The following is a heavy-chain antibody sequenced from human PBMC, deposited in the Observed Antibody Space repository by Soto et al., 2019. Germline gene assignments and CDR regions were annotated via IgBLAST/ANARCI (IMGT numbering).Heavy chain of an antibody. J-gene: IGHJ5*02. CDR3: ARAVGYGPFSAPLLA. CDR1: GGTFSSHS. V-gene: IGHV1-69*13. CDR2: IVTLFGTA. Sequence: AVKVSCKASGGTFSSHSINWVGQAPGQGLEWMGGIVTLFGTANYAQNFQGRVTITADQSTSTVYMDLSSLTAADTAVYYCARAVGYGPFSAPLLAWGQGTLVTVSS. D-gene: IGHD5-12*01.